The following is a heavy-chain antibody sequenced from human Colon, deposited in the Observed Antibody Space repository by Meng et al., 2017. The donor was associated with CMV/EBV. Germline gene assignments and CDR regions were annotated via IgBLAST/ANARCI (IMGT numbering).Heavy chain of an antibody. CDR3: VRDGVTPDY. V-gene: IGHV3-74*01. CDR2: INSDGSST. J-gene: IGHJ4*02. D-gene: IGHD3-3*01. Sequence: GESLKISCAASGFSVSSYWMHWVRQAPGKGLVWVSRINSDGSSTTYADPVKGRFTISRDNAKNSLYLDMNSLRVEDTAMYYCVRDGVTPDYWGQGTLVTVSS. CDR1: GFSVSSYW.